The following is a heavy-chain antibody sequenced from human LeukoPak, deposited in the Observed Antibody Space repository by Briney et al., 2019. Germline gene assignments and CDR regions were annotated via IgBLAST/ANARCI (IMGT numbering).Heavy chain of an antibody. Sequence: SETLSLTCTVSGGSMRRYYWTWIRQPAGKGLEWIGRISPSGDTNYNPSLKSRVTMSVDTSNNLFSLNLTAVTAADTAVYYCARSISWYSFFDCWGQGALVTVSS. D-gene: IGHD6-13*01. V-gene: IGHV4-4*07. CDR1: GGSMRRYY. CDR2: ISPSGDT. J-gene: IGHJ4*02. CDR3: ARSISWYSFFDC.